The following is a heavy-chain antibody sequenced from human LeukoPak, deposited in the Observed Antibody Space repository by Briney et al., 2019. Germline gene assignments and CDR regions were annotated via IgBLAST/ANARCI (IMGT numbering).Heavy chain of an antibody. CDR1: GGSIESYY. CDR3: ARFPYFEGFDY. D-gene: IGHD3-9*01. CDR2: IAASGTT. V-gene: IGHV4-4*08. Sequence: QPSETLSLTCSVSGGSIESYYWSWIRQPPGKGLEFIGYIAASGTTKHNPSLKSRVTLSMDTSKNQFSLKLRSVTAADTAVYFCARFPYFEGFDYWGQGTQVIVSS. J-gene: IGHJ4*02.